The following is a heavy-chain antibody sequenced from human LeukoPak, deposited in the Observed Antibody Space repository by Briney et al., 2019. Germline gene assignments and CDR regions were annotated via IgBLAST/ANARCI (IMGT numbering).Heavy chain of an antibody. V-gene: IGHV5-51*01. CDR2: IYPGDSDT. J-gene: IGHJ4*02. CDR3: ARMVVIAAAGFCDY. D-gene: IGHD6-13*01. Sequence: GESLKISCKGSGYSFTSYWVGWVRQMPGKGLEWMGIIYPGDSDTRYSPSFQGQVTLSADKSISTAYLQWSSLKASDTAMYYCARMVVIAAAGFCDYWGQGTLVTVSS. CDR1: GYSFTSYW.